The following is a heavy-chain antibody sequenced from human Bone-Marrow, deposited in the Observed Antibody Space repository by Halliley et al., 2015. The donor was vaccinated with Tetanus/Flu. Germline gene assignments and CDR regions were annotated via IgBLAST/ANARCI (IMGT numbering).Heavy chain of an antibody. CDR2: TTAYNGDT. D-gene: IGHD3-22*01. CDR3: AYDTTCGAAFDI. CDR1: GYTFTTCG. Sequence: QLVQSGAEIRNRGASVKVSCKASGYTFTTCGISWLRQAPGQGPEWMGWTTAYNGDTNYAQKFQGRVTLTTDTSTRTAYMELRSLRSNDTAVHYCAYDTTCGAAFDIWGQGTLVTVSS. V-gene: IGHV1-18*01. J-gene: IGHJ3*02.